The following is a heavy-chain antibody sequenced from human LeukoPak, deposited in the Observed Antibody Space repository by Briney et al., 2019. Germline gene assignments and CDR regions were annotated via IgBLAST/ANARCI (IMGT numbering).Heavy chain of an antibody. D-gene: IGHD3-22*01. J-gene: IGHJ4*02. Sequence: PSETLSLTCTLSGGSISSFYWNWTRQPPGKGLEWLGYIYYSGSTNYNPSLKSRVTISVDTSKNQFSLKLSSVTAADTAVYYCARDHPYYDSSGYYDLFDYWGQGTLVTVSS. CDR1: GGSISSFY. CDR3: ARDHPYYDSSGYYDLFDY. V-gene: IGHV4-59*01. CDR2: IYYSGST.